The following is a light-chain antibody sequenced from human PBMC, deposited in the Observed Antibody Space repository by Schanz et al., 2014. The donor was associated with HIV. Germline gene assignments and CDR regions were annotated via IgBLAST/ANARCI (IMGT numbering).Light chain of an antibody. V-gene: IGLV2-14*01. CDR3: SSYTTSGSLV. CDR1: SSDIGGYNF. J-gene: IGLJ3*02. CDR2: EVS. Sequence: QSALTQPASVSGSPGQSITISCTGTSSDIGGYNFVSWYQQHPGKAPKLMIYEVSKRPSGVSHRFSGAKSGNTASLTISGLQAEDEADYYCSSYTTSGSLVFGGGTKLTVL.